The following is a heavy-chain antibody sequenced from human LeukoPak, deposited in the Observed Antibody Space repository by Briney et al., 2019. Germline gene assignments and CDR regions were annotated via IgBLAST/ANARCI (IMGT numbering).Heavy chain of an antibody. CDR3: ARQGDYYDSSGCDLTGVWFDP. J-gene: IGHJ5*02. D-gene: IGHD3-22*01. CDR1: GGTFSSYA. CDR2: IIAIFGTA. Sequence: SVKVSCKASGGTFSSYAISWVRQAPGQGLEWMGGIIAIFGTANYAQKVQGRVTITTDESTSTAYMELSSLRSEETAVYYCARQGDYYDSSGCDLTGVWFDPWGQGTLVTVSS. V-gene: IGHV1-69*05.